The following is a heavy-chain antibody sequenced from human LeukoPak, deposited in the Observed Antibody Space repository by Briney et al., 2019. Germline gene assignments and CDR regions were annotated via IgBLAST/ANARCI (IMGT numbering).Heavy chain of an antibody. V-gene: IGHV4-38-2*02. J-gene: IGHJ4*02. CDR3: ARERGPPQAYCGGDCYSYFDY. CDR2: IYHSGST. D-gene: IGHD2-21*02. CDR1: GYSISSGYY. Sequence: SETLSLTCAVSGYSISSGYYWGWIRQPPGKGLEWIGSIYHSGSTYYNPSLKSRVTISVDTSKNQFSLKPSSVTAADTAVYYCARERGPPQAYCGGDCYSYFDYWGQGTLVTVSS.